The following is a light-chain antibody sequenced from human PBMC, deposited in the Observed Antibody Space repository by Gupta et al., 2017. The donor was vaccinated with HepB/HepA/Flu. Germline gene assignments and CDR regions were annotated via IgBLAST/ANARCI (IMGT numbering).Light chain of an antibody. Sequence: DIQMTQSPSTLSASVGDRVTITCRASQSISSWLAWYQQKPGKAPKLLIYKASSLESGVPSRFSGSGSGSXFTLTIXSLQPDDFATYYCQQDNSYRKRFGXGTKVEIK. CDR3: QQDNSYRKR. V-gene: IGKV1-5*03. CDR2: KAS. J-gene: IGKJ1*01. CDR1: QSISSW.